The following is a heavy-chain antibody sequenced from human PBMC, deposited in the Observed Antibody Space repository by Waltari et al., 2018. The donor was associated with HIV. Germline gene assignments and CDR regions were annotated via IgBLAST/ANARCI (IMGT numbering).Heavy chain of an antibody. D-gene: IGHD2-2*02. V-gene: IGHV4-34*01. CDR3: ARARYCSSTRCYTKGRRNSFYYYALDV. CDR2: INHRGST. CDR1: GGSFSGSY. J-gene: IGHJ6*02. Sequence: QVQLQQWGAGLLKPSETLSLTCAVYGGSFSGSYWSWIRQPPGKGLGWIGKINHRGSTNHNPSLKSRVSISVATSMNQFSLKLSSGTAADTAVYYCARARYCSSTRCYTKGRRNSFYYYALDVWGQGTTVTVSS.